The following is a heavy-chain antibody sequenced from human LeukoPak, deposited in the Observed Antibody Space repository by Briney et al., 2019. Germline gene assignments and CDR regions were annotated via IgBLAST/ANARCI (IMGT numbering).Heavy chain of an antibody. D-gene: IGHD3-10*01. J-gene: IGHJ4*02. V-gene: IGHV3-30*18. CDR3: AKNFNYGSGRGGFDY. CDR1: GFTFSSYG. Sequence: PGGSLRLSCAASGFTFSSYGMHWVRQAPGKGLEWVAVISYDGSNKYCADSVKGRFTISRDNSKNTLYLQMNSLRAEDTAVYYCAKNFNYGSGRGGFDYWGQGTLVTVSS. CDR2: ISYDGSNK.